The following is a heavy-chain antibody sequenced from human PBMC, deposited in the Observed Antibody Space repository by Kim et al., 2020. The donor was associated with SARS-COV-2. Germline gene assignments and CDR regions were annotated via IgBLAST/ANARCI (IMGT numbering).Heavy chain of an antibody. J-gene: IGHJ6*02. CDR3: ASGIGHCSAGSCSWPGVHSGMDV. CDR2: IKEDGSEK. Sequence: GGSLRLSCVVSGFTLRNYWMTWVRQAPGKGLEWVATIKEDGSEKYYVESVRGRFTISRDNAKNSLYLQVNSLRAEDTAVYYCASGIGHCSAGSCSWPGVHSGMDVWGQGTTVIVSS. V-gene: IGHV3-7*03. D-gene: IGHD6-19*01. CDR1: GFTLRNYW.